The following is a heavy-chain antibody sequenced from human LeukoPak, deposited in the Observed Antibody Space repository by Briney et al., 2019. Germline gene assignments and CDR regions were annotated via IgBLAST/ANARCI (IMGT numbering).Heavy chain of an antibody. D-gene: IGHD2-15*01. V-gene: IGHV3-15*01. Sequence: GGSLRLSCAASGFTFSNAWMSWVRQAPGKGLEWVGRIKSKTDGGTTDYAAPVKGRFTISREDSKNTLYLQMNSLKTEDTAVYYCTTYCSGGSCYPRLDYWGQGTLVTVSS. CDR2: IKSKTDGGTT. J-gene: IGHJ4*02. CDR3: TTYCSGGSCYPRLDY. CDR1: GFTFSNAW.